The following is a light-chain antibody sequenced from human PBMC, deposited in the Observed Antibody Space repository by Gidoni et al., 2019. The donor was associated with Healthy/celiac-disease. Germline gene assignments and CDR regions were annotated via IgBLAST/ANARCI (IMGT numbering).Light chain of an antibody. CDR1: QSISSH. V-gene: IGKV1-39*01. CDR3: QQRYSTPRT. J-gene: IGKJ1*01. CDR2: AAS. Sequence: DIQMTQSPSSLSASVGDRVTITCRASQSISSHLNWYQQQPGEDPKLLIYAASSLQGGVPSRFSSSGSWRAFTLTISSLLPAEFAAFYCQQRYSTPRTFGQGTKVEIK.